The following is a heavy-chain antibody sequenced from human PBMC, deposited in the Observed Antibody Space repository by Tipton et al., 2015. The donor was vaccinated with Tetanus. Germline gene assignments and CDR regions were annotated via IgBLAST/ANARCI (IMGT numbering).Heavy chain of an antibody. Sequence: SLTCTVFGGSVSSGSYYWSWVRQAPGKGLEYIGYILYGKSTHYNPSLKSRLSMSADPAKNQFSLRLTSVTAADTAVYYCARIPDYWSGYFDFWGEGTLVTVSP. CDR2: ILYGKST. D-gene: IGHD3-3*01. J-gene: IGHJ4*02. CDR3: ARIPDYWSGYFDF. V-gene: IGHV4-61*01. CDR1: GGSVSSGSYY.